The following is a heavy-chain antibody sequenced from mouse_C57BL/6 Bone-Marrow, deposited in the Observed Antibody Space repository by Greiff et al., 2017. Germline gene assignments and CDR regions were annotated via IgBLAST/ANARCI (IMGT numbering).Heavy chain of an antibody. CDR2: IDPENGDT. J-gene: IGHJ3*01. CDR3: TRIAY. CDR1: GFNIKDDY. Sequence: EVMLVESGAELVRPGASVKLSCTASGFNIKDDYMHWVKQRPEQGLEWIGWIDPENGDTAYASKFQGKATITVDTSSNTAYRQLRRLTSEDTAVYYCTRIAYWGQGTLVTVSA. V-gene: IGHV14-4*01.